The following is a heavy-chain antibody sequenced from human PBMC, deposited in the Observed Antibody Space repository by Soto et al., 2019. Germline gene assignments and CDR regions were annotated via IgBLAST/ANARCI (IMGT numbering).Heavy chain of an antibody. J-gene: IGHJ6*02. CDR1: GGSFSGYY. CDR2: INHSGTI. V-gene: IGHV4-34*01. CDR3: ARADRTLVTSYSLDV. D-gene: IGHD2-21*02. Sequence: SETLSLTCAVYGGSFSGYYWTWIRQPPGKGLEWIGEINHSGTINFNPSLKSRLTIPLDTSKKHFSLKLGSVTDADTAAYYCARADRTLVTSYSLDVWGQGTTVTVSS.